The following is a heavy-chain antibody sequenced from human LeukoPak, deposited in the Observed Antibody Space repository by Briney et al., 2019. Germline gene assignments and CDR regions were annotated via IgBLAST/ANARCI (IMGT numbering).Heavy chain of an antibody. D-gene: IGHD6-13*01. CDR2: ISGSGDNT. Sequence: GGSLRLSCAVSGVTFRNYGRKWVRQAPGKGLEWVSGISGSGDNTFYADSVRGRFTFSRDNSSNAVYLQLKSLRAEDTAIYFFSKDLTPYIPASGDWRQGTLVSVS. CDR3: SKDLTPYIPASGD. J-gene: IGHJ4*02. CDR1: GVTFRNYG. V-gene: IGHV3-23*01.